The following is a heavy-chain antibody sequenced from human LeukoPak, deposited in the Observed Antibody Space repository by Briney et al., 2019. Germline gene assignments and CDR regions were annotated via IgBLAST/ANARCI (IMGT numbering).Heavy chain of an antibody. CDR1: GFTFSSYA. CDR3: AKDRSGWYYFDY. J-gene: IGHJ4*02. CDR2: LSTSGGST. D-gene: IGHD6-19*01. V-gene: IGHV3-23*01. Sequence: AGGSLRLSCAASGFTFSSYAMSWVRQAPGKGLEWVSGLSTSGGSTYYADSVKGRFAISRDNSKNTLYLQMNSLRAEDTAVYYCAKDRSGWYYFDYWGQGTLVTVSS.